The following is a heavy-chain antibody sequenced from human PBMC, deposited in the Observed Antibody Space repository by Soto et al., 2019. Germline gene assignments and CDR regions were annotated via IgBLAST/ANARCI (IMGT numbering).Heavy chain of an antibody. CDR3: ARRYTWNHFDY. Sequence: ASVKVSCKASGYTFTSYAMHWVRQAPGQRLEWMGWINAGNGNTKYSQKFQGRVTITRDTSASTAYMELSSLRSGDTAVYYCARRYTWNHFDYWGQGTLVTVSS. D-gene: IGHD1-20*01. CDR1: GYTFTSYA. J-gene: IGHJ4*02. V-gene: IGHV1-3*01. CDR2: INAGNGNT.